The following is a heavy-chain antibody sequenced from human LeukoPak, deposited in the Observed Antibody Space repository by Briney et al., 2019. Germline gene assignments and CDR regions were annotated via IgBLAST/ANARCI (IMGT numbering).Heavy chain of an antibody. D-gene: IGHD5-24*01. J-gene: IGHJ1*01. CDR2: IFYTGST. CDR1: GGSISSYY. CDR3: ARRDGYESFQH. V-gene: IGHV4-59*08. Sequence: SETLSLTCTVSGGSISSYYWSWIRQPPGKGLEWIGYIFYTGSTSYNPSLKSRVTMSVDTSKNQFSLKLTSVTAADTAVYYCARRDGYESFQHWGQGTLVIVSS.